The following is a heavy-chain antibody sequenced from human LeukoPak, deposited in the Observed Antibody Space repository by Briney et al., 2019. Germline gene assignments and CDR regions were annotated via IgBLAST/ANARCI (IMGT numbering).Heavy chain of an antibody. V-gene: IGHV4-4*07. D-gene: IGHD2-2*02. CDR2: IYTSGST. Sequence: SETLSLTCTVSGGSISSYYWSWIRQPAGKGLEWIGRIYTSGSTNYNPSLKSRVTMSVDTSKNQFSLKLSSVTAADTAVYYCARAPVVPAAIFVWGDYAFDIWGQGTMVTVSS. CDR3: ARAPVVPAAIFVWGDYAFDI. J-gene: IGHJ3*02. CDR1: GGSISSYY.